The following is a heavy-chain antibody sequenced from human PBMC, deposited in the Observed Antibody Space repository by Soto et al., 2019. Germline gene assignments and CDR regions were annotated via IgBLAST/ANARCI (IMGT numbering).Heavy chain of an antibody. CDR1: GFSFSSHG. J-gene: IGHJ5*02. V-gene: IGHV3-33*01. CDR3: ARDLSYGSMDMAP. D-gene: IGHD5-18*01. Sequence: QVQLVESGGGVVQPGGSLRLSCATSGFSFSSHGFHWVRQAPGKGLEWVADIWSDGSKRYYADSVKGRFTISRDDAMKTLYRQMNSLRVEDTAVYFCARDLSYGSMDMAPRGQGTLVTVSS. CDR2: IWSDGSKR.